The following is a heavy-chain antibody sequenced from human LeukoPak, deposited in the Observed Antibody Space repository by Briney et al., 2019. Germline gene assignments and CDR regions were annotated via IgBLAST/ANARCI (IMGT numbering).Heavy chain of an antibody. CDR3: ARVADITMVRGVIIDAYYFDY. V-gene: IGHV6-1*01. Sequence: PSQTLSLTCAISGDSVSSNSAAWHWLRQSPSRGLEWLGRTYYRSKWYNDYAVSVKSRITINPDTSKNQFSLQLNSVTPEDTAVYYCARVADITMVRGVIIDAYYFDYWGQGTLVTVSS. CDR2: TYYRSKWYN. CDR1: GDSVSSNSAA. D-gene: IGHD3-10*01. J-gene: IGHJ4*02.